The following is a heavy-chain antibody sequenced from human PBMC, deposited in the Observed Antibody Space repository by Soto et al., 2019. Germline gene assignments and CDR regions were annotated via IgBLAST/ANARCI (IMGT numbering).Heavy chain of an antibody. D-gene: IGHD2-2*01. V-gene: IGHV1-46*01. CDR2: INPSGGST. J-gene: IGHJ5*02. CDR1: GYTFTSYY. CDR3: ARASLGYCISTSCHSPYNWFDP. Sequence: ASVKVSCKASGYTFTSYYMHWVRQAPGQGLEWMGIINPSGGSTSYAQKFQGRVTMTRDTSTSTVYMELSSLRSEDTAVYYCARASLGYCISTSCHSPYNWFDPWGQGTLVTVSS.